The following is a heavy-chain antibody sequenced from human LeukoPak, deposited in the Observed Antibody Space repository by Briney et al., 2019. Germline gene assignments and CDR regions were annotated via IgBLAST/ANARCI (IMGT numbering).Heavy chain of an antibody. V-gene: IGHV3-7*05. CDR2: IKQDGSEK. CDR1: GFTFSSYW. J-gene: IGHJ4*02. CDR3: ARHGHGLDY. Sequence: GGSLRLSCAASGFTFSSYWMSWVRQAPGKALEWVAKIKQDGSEKRYVDSVKGRFTTSRDNAKNSLYLQMNSLRGEDTAVYYCARHGHGLDYWGQGTLVTVSS. D-gene: IGHD2-8*01.